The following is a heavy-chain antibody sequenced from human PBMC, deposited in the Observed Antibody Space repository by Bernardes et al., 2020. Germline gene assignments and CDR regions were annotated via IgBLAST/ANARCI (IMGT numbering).Heavy chain of an antibody. V-gene: IGHV4-61*01. CDR1: GGSVSSGSYY. CDR2: IYYSGST. CDR3: ARLTTDKPHIWGSYRMRWFDP. J-gene: IGHJ5*02. Sequence: SETLSLTCTVSGGSVSSGSYYWSWIRQPPGKGLEWIGYIYYSGSTNYNPSLKSRVTISVDTSKNQFSLKLSSVTAADTAVYYCARLTTDKPHIWGSYRMRWFDPWGQGTLVTVSS. D-gene: IGHD3-16*02.